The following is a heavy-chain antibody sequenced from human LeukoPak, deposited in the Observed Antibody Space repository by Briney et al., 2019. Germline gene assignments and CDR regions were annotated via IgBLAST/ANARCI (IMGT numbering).Heavy chain of an antibody. CDR1: GFTFSSYS. D-gene: IGHD6-13*01. Sequence: GGSLRLSCAASGFTFSSYSMNWVRQAPGKGLEWVSSISSSSSYIHYADSVKGRFTISRDNAKNTLYLQMNSLRAEDTAVYYCAKDGEMYSSNWYAYWGQGTLVIVSS. CDR2: ISSSSSYI. V-gene: IGHV3-21*04. CDR3: AKDGEMYSSNWYAY. J-gene: IGHJ5*01.